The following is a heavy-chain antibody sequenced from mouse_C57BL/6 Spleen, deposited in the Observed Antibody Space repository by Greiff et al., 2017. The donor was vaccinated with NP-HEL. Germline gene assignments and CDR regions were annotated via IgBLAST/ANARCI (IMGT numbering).Heavy chain of an antibody. CDR3: ATNFDV. CDR1: GFNIKDDY. J-gene: IGHJ1*03. CDR2: IDPENGDT. Sequence: EVQLQQPGAELVRPGASVKLSCTASGFNIKDDYMHWVKQRPEQGLEWIGWIDPENGDTEYASKFQGKATITADTSSTSAYLQLSSLTSEDTAVYYCATNFDVWGTGTTVTVSS. V-gene: IGHV14-4*01.